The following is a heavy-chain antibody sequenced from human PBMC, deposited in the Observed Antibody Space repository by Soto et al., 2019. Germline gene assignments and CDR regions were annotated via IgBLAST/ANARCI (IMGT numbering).Heavy chain of an antibody. J-gene: IGHJ3*02. CDR1: GFTFSSYW. D-gene: IGHD6-6*01. V-gene: IGHV3-7*01. CDR3: ARWPGVEYSSSSVAFDI. CDR2: IKQDGSEK. Sequence: GGSLRLSCAASGFTFSSYWMSWVRQAPGKGLEWVANIKQDGSEKYYVDSVKGRFTISRDNAKNSLYLQMNSLRAEDTAVYYCARWPGVEYSSSSVAFDIWGQGTMVTVSS.